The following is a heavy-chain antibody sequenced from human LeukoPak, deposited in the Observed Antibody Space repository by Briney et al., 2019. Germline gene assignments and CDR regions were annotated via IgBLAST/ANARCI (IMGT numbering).Heavy chain of an antibody. CDR2: IYYSGIT. D-gene: IGHD3-3*01. Sequence: SETLSLTCTVSGGSISSDYWSWIRQPPGKGLEWIGYIYYSGITNYNPSLKRRVTISVDTSKNQFSLKLSSVTAADTAVYYCARERGSGPYYDFWSGNQNWFDPWGQGTLVTVSS. J-gene: IGHJ5*02. V-gene: IGHV4-59*01. CDR3: ARERGSGPYYDFWSGNQNWFDP. CDR1: GGSISSDY.